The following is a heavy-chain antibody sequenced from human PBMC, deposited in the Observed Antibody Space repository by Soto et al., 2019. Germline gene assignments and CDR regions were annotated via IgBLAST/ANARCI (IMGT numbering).Heavy chain of an antibody. CDR3: AKVEREAYYYDTIY. V-gene: IGHV3-23*01. CDR1: GFTFSSYA. Sequence: GGSLRLSCAASGFTFSSYAMSWVRQAPGKGLEWVSAISGSGGSTYYADSVKGRFTISRDNSKNTLYLQMNSLRAEDTAVYYCAKVEREAYYYDTIYWGQGTLVTVSS. D-gene: IGHD3-22*01. CDR2: ISGSGGST. J-gene: IGHJ4*02.